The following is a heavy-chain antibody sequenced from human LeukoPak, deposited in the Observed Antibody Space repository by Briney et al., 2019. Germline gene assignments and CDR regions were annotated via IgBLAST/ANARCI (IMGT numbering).Heavy chain of an antibody. J-gene: IGHJ6*03. D-gene: IGHD3-22*01. V-gene: IGHV4-59*12. Sequence: SETLSLTCTVSGGSISSYYWSWIRQPPGKGLEWIGYIYYSGSTNYNPSLKSRVTISVDTSKNQFSLQLNSVTPEDTAVYYCARGGQDSSGYYGWYYYYYMDVWGKGTTVTISS. CDR3: ARGGQDSSGYYGWYYYYYMDV. CDR1: GGSISSYY. CDR2: IYYSGST.